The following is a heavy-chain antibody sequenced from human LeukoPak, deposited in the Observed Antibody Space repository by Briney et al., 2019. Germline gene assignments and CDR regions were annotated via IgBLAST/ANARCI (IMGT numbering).Heavy chain of an antibody. CDR2: MFYSEST. J-gene: IGHJ4*02. V-gene: IGHV4-61*01. CDR1: GASVSDGNYY. Sequence: PSETLSLTCSVSGASVSDGNYYWSWIRQPPGKGLEWIGYMFYSESTKYNPSLKSRVTISLDTSKNQFSLKLSSVTAADTAVYYCARGSSPFDYWGQGTLVTVSS. CDR3: ARGSSPFDY.